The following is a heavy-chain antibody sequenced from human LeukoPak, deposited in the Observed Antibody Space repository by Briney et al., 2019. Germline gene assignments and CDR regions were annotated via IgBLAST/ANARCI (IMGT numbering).Heavy chain of an antibody. CDR2: IYSGGST. CDR3: ARHSHYDICASYSEEDAFDI. D-gene: IGHD3-9*01. Sequence: GGSLRLSCAASGFTVSSNYMSWVRQAPGKGLEWVSVIYSGGSTDYADSLKSRFTISRDNSKNTLYFQMNSLRVEDTAVYYCARHSHYDICASYSEEDAFDIWGQGTMVTVSS. CDR1: GFTVSSNY. J-gene: IGHJ3*02. V-gene: IGHV3-53*01.